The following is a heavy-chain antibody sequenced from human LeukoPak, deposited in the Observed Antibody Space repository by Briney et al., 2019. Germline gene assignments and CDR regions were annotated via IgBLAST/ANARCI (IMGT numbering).Heavy chain of an antibody. CDR1: GFTFSSYG. Sequence: QAGGSLRLSCAASGFTFSSYGMHWVRQAPGKGLEWVAVISYDGSNKYYADSVKGRFTISRDNSKNTLYLQMNSLRAEDSAVYYCVKDYRSGSYMGHFDYWGQGTLVTVSS. D-gene: IGHD6-19*01. J-gene: IGHJ4*02. V-gene: IGHV3-30*18. CDR2: ISYDGSNK. CDR3: VKDYRSGSYMGHFDY.